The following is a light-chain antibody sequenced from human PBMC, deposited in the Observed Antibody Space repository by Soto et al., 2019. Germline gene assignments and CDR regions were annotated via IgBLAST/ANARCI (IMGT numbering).Light chain of an antibody. CDR1: SSDVGAYNY. J-gene: IGLJ1*01. CDR2: DVS. CDR3: SSYSTLNTPV. V-gene: IGLV2-14*01. Sequence: QSVLTQPASVAGSPGQSITMSCTGTSSDVGAYNYVAWYQQYPGKAPKLTIYDVSNRPSGVSNRFSGSKSGNTASLTISGLQAEDEADYYCSSYSTLNTPVFGTGTMVTVL.